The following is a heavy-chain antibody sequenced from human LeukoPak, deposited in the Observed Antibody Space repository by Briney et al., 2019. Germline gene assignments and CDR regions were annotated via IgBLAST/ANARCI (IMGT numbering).Heavy chain of an antibody. V-gene: IGHV4-39*07. CDR3: AKRYYDFWSGYYMDV. CDR2: IYYSGST. CDR1: GGSISSSSYY. J-gene: IGHJ6*03. D-gene: IGHD3-3*01. Sequence: PSETLSLTCTVSGGSISSSSYYWGWIRQPPGKGLEWIGSIYYSGSTYYNPSLKSRVTISVDTSKNQFSLKLSSVTAADTAVYYCAKRYYDFWSGYYMDVWGKGTTVTVSS.